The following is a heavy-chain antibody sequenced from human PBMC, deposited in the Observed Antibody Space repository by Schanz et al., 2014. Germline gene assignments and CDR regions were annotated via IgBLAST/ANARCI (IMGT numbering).Heavy chain of an antibody. CDR2: IYYSGST. Sequence: QVQLQESGPGLVKPSETLSLTCTVSGGSISNYYWSWIRQPPGKGLEWIGYIYYSGSTNYNPSLKSRVTIAVDTSKNQFSLKLSSVTAADTAVYYCARAEINRGYARYYYGMDVWGQGTTVTVSS. CDR3: ARAEINRGYARYYYGMDV. D-gene: IGHD5-12*01. V-gene: IGHV4-59*01. CDR1: GGSISNYY. J-gene: IGHJ6*02.